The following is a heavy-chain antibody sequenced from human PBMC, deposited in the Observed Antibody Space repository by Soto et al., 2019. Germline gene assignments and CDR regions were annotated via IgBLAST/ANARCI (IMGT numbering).Heavy chain of an antibody. J-gene: IGHJ6*02. V-gene: IGHV3-74*01. Sequence: EVQLVESGGGLVQPGGSLRLSCAASGFTFRNYWMHWVRQAPGKGLVWVSRVNSDGDTTYYADSVKGRFTISRDNAKNTPHLQMNRPGAEDTAVYYCASNYAYAEGYYFYGIDVWGQGTTVTVSS. CDR1: GFTFRNYW. CDR2: VNSDGDTT. D-gene: IGHD2-2*01. CDR3: ASNYAYAEGYYFYGIDV.